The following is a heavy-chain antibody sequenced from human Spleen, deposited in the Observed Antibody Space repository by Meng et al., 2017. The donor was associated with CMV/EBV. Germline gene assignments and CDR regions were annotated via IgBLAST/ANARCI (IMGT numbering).Heavy chain of an antibody. CDR1: GYTFITYY. Sequence: ASVKVSCTASGYTFITYYMHWVRQAPGQGLEWMGIINPSGGSTTYAQKFQGRVTMTRDTSIRTAYMELSRLRSGDTAVYYCARDLRRSSSDYYYIYPLTYWGQGTLVTVSS. V-gene: IGHV1-46*01. J-gene: IGHJ4*02. D-gene: IGHD3-22*01. CDR2: INPSGGST. CDR3: ARDLRRSSSDYYYIYPLTY.